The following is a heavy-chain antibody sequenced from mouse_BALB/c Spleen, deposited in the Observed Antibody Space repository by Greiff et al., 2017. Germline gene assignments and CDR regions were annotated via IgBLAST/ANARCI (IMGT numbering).Heavy chain of an antibody. CDR2: IWGDGST. J-gene: IGHJ2*01. V-gene: IGHV2-6-7*01. CDR1: GFSFTGYG. CDR3: ARDHDYDYFDY. Sequence: VQLVESGPGLVAPSQSLSITCTVSGFSFTGYGVNWVRQPPGKGLEWLGMIWGDGSTDYNSALKSRLSISKDNSKSQVFLKMNSLQTDDTARYYCARDHDYDYFDYWGQGTTLTVSS. D-gene: IGHD2-4*01.